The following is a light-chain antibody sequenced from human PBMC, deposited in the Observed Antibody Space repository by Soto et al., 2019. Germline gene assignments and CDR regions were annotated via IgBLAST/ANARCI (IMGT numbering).Light chain of an antibody. V-gene: IGLV2-14*03. CDR1: SSDVGAYNY. J-gene: IGLJ1*01. Sequence: QSALTQPASVSGSPGQSITISCTGTSSDVGAYNYVSWYQQHPGKAPKLMIYDVSHRPSGVSDRFSGSKSGNTASLTISGLQAEDEADYYCSSSTNPNTAVFGTGTKLTVL. CDR2: DVS. CDR3: SSSTNPNTAV.